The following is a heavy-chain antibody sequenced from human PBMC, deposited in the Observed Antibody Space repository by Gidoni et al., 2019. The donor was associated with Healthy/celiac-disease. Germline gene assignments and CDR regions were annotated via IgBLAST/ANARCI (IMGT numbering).Heavy chain of an antibody. J-gene: IGHJ4*02. CDR2: IYTSGST. CDR1: GGSICSYY. V-gene: IGHV4-4*07. D-gene: IGHD6-6*01. Sequence: QVQLQESGPGLVKPSETLSLTCTVSGGSICSYYWSWIRQPAGKGLEWIGRIYTSGSTNYNPSLKSRVTMSVDTSKNQFSLKLSSVTAADTAVYYCARTAIAARGGYYFDYWGQGTLVTVSS. CDR3: ARTAIAARGGYYFDY.